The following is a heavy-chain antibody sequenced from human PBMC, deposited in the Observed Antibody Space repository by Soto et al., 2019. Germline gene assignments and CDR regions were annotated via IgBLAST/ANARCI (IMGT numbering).Heavy chain of an antibody. V-gene: IGHV1-8*02. CDR2: MNPNSGNT. Sequence: ASVKVSCKASGYTFTGYYVHWVRQAPGQGLEWMGWMNPNSGNTGYAQKFQGRVTMTRNTSISTAYMELSSLRSEDTAVYYCARVEISGYAWFDPWGQGTLVTVSS. D-gene: IGHD5-12*01. CDR1: GYTFTGYY. J-gene: IGHJ5*02. CDR3: ARVEISGYAWFDP.